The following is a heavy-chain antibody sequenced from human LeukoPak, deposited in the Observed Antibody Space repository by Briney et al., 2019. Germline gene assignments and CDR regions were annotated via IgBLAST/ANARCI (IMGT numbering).Heavy chain of an antibody. CDR3: ARDPPYYDSSGYYYDY. J-gene: IGHJ4*02. V-gene: IGHV3-21*01. D-gene: IGHD3-22*01. Sequence: GGSLRLSCASSGFTFSTYSMNWVRQAPGKGLEWVSSISGSSIYIYYADSVKDRFTISRDNAKNSLYLQMNRLRAEDTAVYYCARDPPYYDSSGYYYDYWGQGTLVTVSS. CDR2: ISGSSIYI. CDR1: GFTFSTYS.